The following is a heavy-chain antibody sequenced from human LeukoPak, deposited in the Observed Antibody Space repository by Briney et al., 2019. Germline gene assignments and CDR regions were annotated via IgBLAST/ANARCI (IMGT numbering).Heavy chain of an antibody. V-gene: IGHV1-18*01. Sequence: ASVKVSCKASGYTFTSYGISWVRQAPGQGLEWMGWISAYNGNTNYAQKLQGRVTMTTDTSTSTAYMELRSLRSDDTAVYYCARFRGSGSHTLYSFDYWGQGSLVTVSS. J-gene: IGHJ4*02. CDR3: ARFRGSGSHTLYSFDY. D-gene: IGHD3-10*01. CDR2: ISAYNGNT. CDR1: GYTFTSYG.